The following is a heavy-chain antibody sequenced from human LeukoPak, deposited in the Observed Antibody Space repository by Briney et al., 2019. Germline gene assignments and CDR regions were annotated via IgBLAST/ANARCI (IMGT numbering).Heavy chain of an antibody. Sequence: GGSLRLSCAASGFTFRSYAMSWVRQAPGKGLQWVSAISGSGVTTYYADSVKGRFTISRDNSKNTLYLQMNSLRVDDTAVYYGGGGECSSTTCYVEAWGQGTLVTVSS. CDR2: ISGSGVTT. V-gene: IGHV3-23*01. D-gene: IGHD2-2*01. J-gene: IGHJ5*02. CDR1: GFTFRSYA. CDR3: GGGECSSTTCYVEA.